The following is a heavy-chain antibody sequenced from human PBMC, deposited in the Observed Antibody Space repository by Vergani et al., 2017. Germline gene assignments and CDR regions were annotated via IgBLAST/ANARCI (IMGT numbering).Heavy chain of an antibody. Sequence: VQLLESGGGLVQHGGSLRLSCAASGFTFSSYGMHWVRQAPGKGLEWVAFIRYDGSNKYYADSVKGRFTIARDNSKNTLYLQMNSLRAEDTAVYYCAKFSSRGGNYYYGMDVWGQGTTVTVSS. CDR1: GFTFSSYG. J-gene: IGHJ6*02. V-gene: IGHV3-30*02. CDR3: AKFSSRGGNYYYGMDV. CDR2: IRYDGSNK. D-gene: IGHD3-16*01.